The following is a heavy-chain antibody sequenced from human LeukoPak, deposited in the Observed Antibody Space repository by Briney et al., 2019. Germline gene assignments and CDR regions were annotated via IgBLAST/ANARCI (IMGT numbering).Heavy chain of an antibody. CDR2: IYSGGST. V-gene: IGHV3-66*01. CDR1: GXTVRSKY. Sequence: GGSLRLSCAASGXTVRSKYMSWVRQAPGKGLEWVSVIYSGGSTYYADSVKGRFTISRDNSKNTVYLQMNSLRAEDTAVYYCARESSGWLQLFDYWGQGTLVTVSS. J-gene: IGHJ4*02. D-gene: IGHD5-24*01. CDR3: ARESSGWLQLFDY.